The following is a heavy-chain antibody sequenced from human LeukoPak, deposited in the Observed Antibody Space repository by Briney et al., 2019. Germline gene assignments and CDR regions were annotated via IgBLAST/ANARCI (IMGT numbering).Heavy chain of an antibody. CDR2: VYYSGTT. CDR3: ARAKSGSLGVYFEY. D-gene: IGHD1-26*01. V-gene: IGHV4-38-2*01. Sequence: SETLSLTCAVSGHSISSGYYWGWIRQPPGKGLEWIGSVYYSGTTYYNPSLKSRVTISVDTSKNQFSLKLSSVTAADTAVYYCARAKSGSLGVYFEYWGQGTLVTVSS. CDR1: GHSISSGYY. J-gene: IGHJ4*02.